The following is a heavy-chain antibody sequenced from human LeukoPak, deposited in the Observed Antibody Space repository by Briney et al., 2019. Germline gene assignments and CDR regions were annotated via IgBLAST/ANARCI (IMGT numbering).Heavy chain of an antibody. CDR2: ICFDGSNQ. J-gene: IGHJ4*02. Sequence: GGSLRLSCAASGFTFSSYGMHWVRQAPGKGVEWVAVICFDGSNQYYADSVKGGLTIYKDTIKKTVYLQMNSLRAEDTAVYYCAKDYRSGAFDYWGQGTLVTVSS. CDR1: GFTFSSYG. V-gene: IGHV3-33*06. CDR3: AKDYRSGAFDY. D-gene: IGHD3-10*01.